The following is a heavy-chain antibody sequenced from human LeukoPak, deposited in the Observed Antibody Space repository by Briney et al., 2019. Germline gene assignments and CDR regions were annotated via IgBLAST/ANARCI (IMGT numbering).Heavy chain of an antibody. Sequence: PGGSLRLSCAASGFTFSSYSMNWVRQAPGKGLEWVSSISSSSYIYYADSVKGRFTISRDNAKNSLYLQMNSLRAEDTAVYYCARDQSSVAGTTYNWFDPWGQGTLVTVSS. V-gene: IGHV3-21*01. J-gene: IGHJ5*02. CDR3: ARDQSSVAGTTYNWFDP. D-gene: IGHD6-19*01. CDR1: GFTFSSYS. CDR2: ISSSSYI.